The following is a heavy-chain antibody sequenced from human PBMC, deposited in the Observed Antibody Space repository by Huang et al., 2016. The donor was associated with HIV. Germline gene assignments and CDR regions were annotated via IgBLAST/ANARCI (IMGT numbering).Heavy chain of an antibody. CDR2: TPPGSGQM. J-gene: IGHJ3*01. D-gene: IGHD2-2*03. CDR1: GYSFTAYG. Sequence: QVQLVQSGAEVKRPGASVKLSCRAFGYSFTAYGIHWLRRAPGQSLQWVGWTPPGSGQMQLSQGVQGRTTITRDTSSSTVYMELKNLSPGDTATYYCARAARGDGYQGAFDVWGQGTVVTASS. V-gene: IGHV1-3*02. CDR3: ARAARGDGYQGAFDV.